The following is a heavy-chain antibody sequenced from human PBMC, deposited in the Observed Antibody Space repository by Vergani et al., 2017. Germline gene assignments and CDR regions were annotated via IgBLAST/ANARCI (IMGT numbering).Heavy chain of an antibody. CDR2: ISSNGGTI. Sequence: VQLVESGGGLVQPGGSLRLSCSASGFTFSSYAMHWVRQAPGKGLEYVSAISSNGGTIYYADSVKGRFTISRDNAKNSLYLQMNSLRAEDTAVYYCARVEEYSGYATDDYWGQGTLVTVSS. D-gene: IGHD5-12*01. J-gene: IGHJ4*02. V-gene: IGHV3-64*04. CDR1: GFTFSSYA. CDR3: ARVEEYSGYATDDY.